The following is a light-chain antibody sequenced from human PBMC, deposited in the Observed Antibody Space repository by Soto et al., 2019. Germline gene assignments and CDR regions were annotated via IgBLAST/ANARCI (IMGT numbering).Light chain of an antibody. CDR1: SSDVGGYNY. Sequence: QSALTQPASVSGSPGQSITISCTGTSSDVGGYNYVSWYQQHPGKAPKLMIYDVSNRPSGVSNRFSGSKSGNTASLTISGLQDEDEDDYYSSSYTSSGTQVFGGGTKVTVL. CDR2: DVS. J-gene: IGLJ3*02. CDR3: SSYTSSGTQV. V-gene: IGLV2-14*01.